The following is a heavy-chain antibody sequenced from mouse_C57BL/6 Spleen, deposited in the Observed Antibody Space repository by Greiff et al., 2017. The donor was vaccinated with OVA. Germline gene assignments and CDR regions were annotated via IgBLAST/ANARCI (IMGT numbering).Heavy chain of an antibody. Sequence: DVKLQESGPGLVKPSQSLSLTCSVTGYSITSGYYWHWIRQFPGNKLEWMGYISYDGSNNYNPSLKNRISITRDTSKNQFFLKLNSVTTEDTATYYCARGATVVAHYAMDYWGQGTSVTVSS. CDR2: ISYDGSN. J-gene: IGHJ4*01. CDR1: GYSITSGYY. CDR3: ARGATVVAHYAMDY. D-gene: IGHD1-1*01. V-gene: IGHV3-6*01.